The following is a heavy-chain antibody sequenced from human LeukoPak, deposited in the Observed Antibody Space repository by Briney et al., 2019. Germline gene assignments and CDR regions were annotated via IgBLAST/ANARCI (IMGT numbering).Heavy chain of an antibody. Sequence: GGSLRLCCAASGFTFSSYAMSWVRQAPGKGLEWVSAISGSGGTTYYADSVKGRFTISRDNSKNTLYLQMNSLRAEDTAVYYCARTPWIQLWSSFDYWGQGTLVTVSS. CDR3: ARTPWIQLWSSFDY. CDR1: GFTFSSYA. V-gene: IGHV3-23*01. D-gene: IGHD5-18*01. J-gene: IGHJ4*02. CDR2: ISGSGGTT.